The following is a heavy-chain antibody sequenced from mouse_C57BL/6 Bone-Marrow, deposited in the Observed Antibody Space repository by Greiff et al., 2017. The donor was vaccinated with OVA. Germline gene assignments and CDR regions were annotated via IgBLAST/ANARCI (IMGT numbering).Heavy chain of an antibody. V-gene: IGHV5-4*03. CDR1: GFTFSSYA. Sequence: DVMLVESGGGLVKPGGSLKLSCAASGFTFSSYAMSWVRQTPEKRLEWVATISDGGSYTYYPDNVKGRFTISRDNAKNNLYLQMSHMKSEDTAMYYCASPYYSNYPAWFAYWGQGTLVTVSA. J-gene: IGHJ3*01. CDR2: ISDGGSYT. D-gene: IGHD2-5*01. CDR3: ASPYYSNYPAWFAY.